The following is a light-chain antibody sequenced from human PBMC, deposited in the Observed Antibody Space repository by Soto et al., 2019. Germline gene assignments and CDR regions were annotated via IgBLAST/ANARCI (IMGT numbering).Light chain of an antibody. CDR1: QDIKNY. CDR2: DAS. J-gene: IGKJ4*01. V-gene: IGKV1-33*01. CDR3: QHYDHLPPLS. Sequence: DIQMTQSPSSLSASVGDRVTITCQASQDIKNYLNWYQQKPGKAPNLLIYDASNLKTGVPSRFSGSGSGTHFTFTIISLQPEDIAKYYCQHYDHLPPLSFGGGTKVEIK.